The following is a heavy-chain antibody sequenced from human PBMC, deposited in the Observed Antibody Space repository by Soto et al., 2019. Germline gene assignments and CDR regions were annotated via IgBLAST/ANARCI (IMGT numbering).Heavy chain of an antibody. D-gene: IGHD6-13*01. V-gene: IGHV1-18*04. CDR2: ISAYNGNT. Sequence: ASVKVSCKASGYTFTSYGISWVRQAPGQGLERMGWISAYNGNTNYAQKLQGRVTMTTDTSTSTAYMELRSLRSDDTAVYYCARGPLAAAGTPWWFDPWGQGTLVTVSS. CDR1: GYTFTSYG. CDR3: ARGPLAAAGTPWWFDP. J-gene: IGHJ5*02.